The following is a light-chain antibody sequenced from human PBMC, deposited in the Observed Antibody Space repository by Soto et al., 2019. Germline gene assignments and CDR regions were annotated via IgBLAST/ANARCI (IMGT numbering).Light chain of an antibody. Sequence: QSVLTQPASLSGSPGQSTTISCTGTSSDVGGYNYVSWYQQHPGKAPKLMIYDVSNRPSGVSNRFSGSKSGNTASLTISGLQAEDEADYYCSSYTSSSTLYVFGTGTKVTVL. CDR2: DVS. CDR1: SSDVGGYNY. V-gene: IGLV2-14*01. CDR3: SSYTSSSTLYV. J-gene: IGLJ1*01.